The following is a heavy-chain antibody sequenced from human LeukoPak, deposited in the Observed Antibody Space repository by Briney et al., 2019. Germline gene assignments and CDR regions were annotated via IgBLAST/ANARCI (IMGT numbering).Heavy chain of an antibody. CDR2: IYYTGTT. D-gene: IGHD4-17*01. V-gene: IGHV4-59*08. J-gene: IGHJ4*02. Sequence: PSETLSLTCTVGGGSLSGHYWGWIRQPPGKGLELVGHIYYTGTTFYNPSLNSRVTISVDTSKNQFSLKLSSVTAADTAVYYCARRDYGDSMWDYWGQGTLVTVSS. CDR1: GGSLSGHY. CDR3: ARRDYGDSMWDY.